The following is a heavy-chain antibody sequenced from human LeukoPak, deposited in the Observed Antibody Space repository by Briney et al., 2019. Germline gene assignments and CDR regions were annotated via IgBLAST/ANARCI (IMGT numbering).Heavy chain of an antibody. CDR2: ISHSGST. Sequence: SETLSLTCAVSGGSISSSNWWSWVRQPPGKGLEWLGEISHSGSTDYNPSLKSRVTMSVDKSKNQFSLKVTFVTVADTAVYYCAREAAAVRGRFDYWGQGTLVTVSS. V-gene: IGHV4-4*02. D-gene: IGHD6-13*01. CDR1: GGSISSSNW. J-gene: IGHJ4*02. CDR3: AREAAAVRGRFDY.